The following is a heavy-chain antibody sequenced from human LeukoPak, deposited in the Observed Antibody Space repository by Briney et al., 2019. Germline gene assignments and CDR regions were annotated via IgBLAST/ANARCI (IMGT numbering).Heavy chain of an antibody. V-gene: IGHV3-7*01. Sequence: PGGSLRLSCVASGFSFSSHWMSWVRQAPGKGLEWVANIKQDGSEKYYVDSVKGRFTISRDNAKNALYLQMNSLRAEDTAVYYCAREFYYYGMDVWGQGTLVTVSS. CDR1: GFSFSSHW. CDR3: AREFYYYGMDV. CDR2: IKQDGSEK. J-gene: IGHJ6*02.